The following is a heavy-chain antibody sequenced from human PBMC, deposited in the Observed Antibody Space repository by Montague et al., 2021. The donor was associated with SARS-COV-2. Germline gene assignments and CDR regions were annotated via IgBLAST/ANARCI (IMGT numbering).Heavy chain of an antibody. CDR3: ARGFDI. CDR1: GGSISGHY. J-gene: IGHJ3*02. Sequence: SETLSLTCIVSGGSISGHYWSWVRQTPEKGLEWIGYIYYLGTTNYNPSLKTRVTFSVDTSKNQLSLMLTSVTAADTAVYYCARGFDIWGQGTMVTVSS. CDR2: IYYLGTT. V-gene: IGHV4-59*11.